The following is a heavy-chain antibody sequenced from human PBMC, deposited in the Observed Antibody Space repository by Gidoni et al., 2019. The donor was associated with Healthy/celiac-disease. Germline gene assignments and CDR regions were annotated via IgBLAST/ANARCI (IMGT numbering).Heavy chain of an antibody. CDR1: GFPFSSYA. Sequence: QVQLVESGGGVVQPGRSLRLSCAASGFPFSSYAMPWVRQAPGKGLGWVAVISYDGSNKYYADSVKGRFTISRDNSKNTLYLQMNSLRAEDTAVYYCARGVTAVAGTFDYWGQGTLVTVSS. V-gene: IGHV3-30*04. CDR3: ARGVTAVAGTFDY. J-gene: IGHJ4*02. CDR2: ISYDGSNK. D-gene: IGHD6-19*01.